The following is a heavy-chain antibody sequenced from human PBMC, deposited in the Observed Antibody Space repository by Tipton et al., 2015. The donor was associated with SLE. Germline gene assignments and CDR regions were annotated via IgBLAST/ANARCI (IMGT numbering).Heavy chain of an antibody. J-gene: IGHJ3*02. D-gene: IGHD3-10*01. CDR2: IYTSGST. V-gene: IGHV4-61*02. CDR3: ARDGLFGEVGDI. Sequence: TLSLTCTVYGGSISSGSYYWSWIRQPAGKGLEWIGRIYTSGSTNYNPSLKSRVTISVDTSKNQFSLKLSSVTAADTAVYYCARDGLFGEVGDIWGQGTMVTVSS. CDR1: GGSISSGSYY.